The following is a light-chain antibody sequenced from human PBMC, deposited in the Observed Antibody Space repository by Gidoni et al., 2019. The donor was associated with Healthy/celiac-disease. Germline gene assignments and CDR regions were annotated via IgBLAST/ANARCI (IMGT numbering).Light chain of an antibody. CDR1: SSDVGGYDY. CDR2: EVS. J-gene: IGLJ2*01. Sequence: QSALTQPPSASGSPGQSVTISCTGTSSDVGGYDYVSWYQQHPGEAPKLMISEVSERPSGVPDRFSGSKSGNTASLTVSGLQAEDEADYYCSSYGGSNNLVFGGGTKLTVL. CDR3: SSYGGSNNLV. V-gene: IGLV2-8*01.